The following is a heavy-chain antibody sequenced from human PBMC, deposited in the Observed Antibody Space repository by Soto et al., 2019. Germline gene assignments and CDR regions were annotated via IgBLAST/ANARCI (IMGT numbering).Heavy chain of an antibody. CDR3: ARPRRAAAGTDAFDI. CDR2: IIPIFGTA. D-gene: IGHD6-13*01. Sequence: QVQLVQSGAEVKKPGSSVKVSCKASGGTFSSYAISWVRQAPGQGLEWMGGIIPIFGTANYAQKFQGRVTITAGESTSTADMELSSLRSEDTAVYYCARPRRAAAGTDAFDIWGQGTMVTVSS. J-gene: IGHJ3*02. V-gene: IGHV1-69*12. CDR1: GGTFSSYA.